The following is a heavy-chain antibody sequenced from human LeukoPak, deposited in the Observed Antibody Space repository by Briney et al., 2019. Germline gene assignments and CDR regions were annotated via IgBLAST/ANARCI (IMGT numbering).Heavy chain of an antibody. J-gene: IGHJ3*02. CDR3: TRHGDYDFWSGPPSGAFDI. CDR2: IRSKANSYAT. V-gene: IGHV3-73*01. CDR1: GFTFSGSA. D-gene: IGHD3-3*01. Sequence: PGGSLRLSCAASGFTFSGSAMHWVRQASGEGLEWVGRIRSKANSYATAYAASVKGRFTIPRDDSKNTAYLQMNSLKTEDTAVYYCTRHGDYDFWSGPPSGAFDIWGQGTMVTVSS.